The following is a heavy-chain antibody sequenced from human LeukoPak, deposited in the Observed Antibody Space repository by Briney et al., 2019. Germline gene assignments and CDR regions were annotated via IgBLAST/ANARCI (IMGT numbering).Heavy chain of an antibody. D-gene: IGHD3-10*01. J-gene: IGHJ4*02. V-gene: IGHV4-61*02. CDR1: GGSISSGNYY. CDR2: IYSSGST. Sequence: SETLSLTCTVSGGSISSGNYYWTWIRQPAGKGLEWIGRIYSSGSTNYNPSLKSRVTILVDTSKNQFSLKLSSVTAADTAVYYCARYYYGSGSSYFDYWGQGTLVTVSS. CDR3: ARYYYGSGSSYFDY.